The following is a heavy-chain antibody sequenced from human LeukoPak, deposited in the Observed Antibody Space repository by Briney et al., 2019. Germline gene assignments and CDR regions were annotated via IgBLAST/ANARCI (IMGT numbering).Heavy chain of an antibody. Sequence: SETLSLTCTVSGGSISSSSYYWGWIRQPPGMGLEWIGSIYYSGSTYYNPSLKSRVTISVDTSKNQFSLKLSSVTAADTAVYYCARCHAQQWELGYMDVWGKGTTVTVSS. CDR1: GGSISSSSYY. CDR2: IYYSGST. D-gene: IGHD1-26*01. V-gene: IGHV4-39*01. J-gene: IGHJ6*03. CDR3: ARCHAQQWELGYMDV.